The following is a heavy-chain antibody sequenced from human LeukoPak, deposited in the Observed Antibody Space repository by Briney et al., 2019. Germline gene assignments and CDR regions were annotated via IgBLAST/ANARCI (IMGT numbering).Heavy chain of an antibody. Sequence: GGSLRLSCAASGFTFSSYGMHWVRQAPGKGLEWVAFIRYDGSNKYYADSVKGRFTISRDNSKNTLYLQMNSLRAEDTAVYYCARDPPAVAGTFYFDYWGQGTLVTVSS. CDR2: IRYDGSNK. CDR1: GFTFSSYG. D-gene: IGHD6-19*01. J-gene: IGHJ4*02. V-gene: IGHV3-30*02. CDR3: ARDPPAVAGTFYFDY.